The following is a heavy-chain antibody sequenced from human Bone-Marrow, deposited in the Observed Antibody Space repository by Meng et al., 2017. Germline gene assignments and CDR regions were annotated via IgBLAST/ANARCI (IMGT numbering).Heavy chain of an antibody. CDR1: GGSFSGYY. CDR2: INHSGST. D-gene: IGHD3-22*01. V-gene: IGHV4-34*01. Sequence: QVQLQQVGAGLLKPSETLSLTCAVYGGSFSGYYWSWIRQPPGKGLEWIGEINHSGSTNYNPSLKSRVTISVDTSKNQFSLKLSSVTAADTAVYYCARDNTVIGSFDYWGQGTLVTVSS. CDR3: ARDNTVIGSFDY. J-gene: IGHJ4*02.